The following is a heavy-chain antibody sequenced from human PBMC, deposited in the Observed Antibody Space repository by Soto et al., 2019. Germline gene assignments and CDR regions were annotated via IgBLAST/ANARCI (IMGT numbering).Heavy chain of an antibody. CDR3: ARGGSYYGMDV. J-gene: IGHJ6*02. CDR1: GFTFSSYG. D-gene: IGHD3-16*01. CDR2: IWYDGSNK. Sequence: PGGSLRLSCAASGFTFSSYGMHWVRQAPGKGLEWVAVIWYDGSNKYYADSVKGRFTISRDNSKNTLYLQMNSLRAEDTAVYYCARGGSYYGMDVWGQGTTVTVSS. V-gene: IGHV3-33*01.